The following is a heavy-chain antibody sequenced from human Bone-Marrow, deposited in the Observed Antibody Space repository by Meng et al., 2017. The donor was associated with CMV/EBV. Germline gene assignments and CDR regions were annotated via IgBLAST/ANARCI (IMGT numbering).Heavy chain of an antibody. V-gene: IGHV1-24*01. Sequence: QFQLVQHGTELKKPGASVKVSCKVSGYTLTELSMHWVRQAPGKGLEWMGGFDPEDGETIYAQKFQGRVTMTEDTSTDTAYMELSSLRSEDTAVYYCATGPPQYDFWSGYYRNFDYWGQGTLVTVSS. CDR2: FDPEDGET. CDR1: GYTLTELS. D-gene: IGHD3-3*01. J-gene: IGHJ4*02. CDR3: ATGPPQYDFWSGYYRNFDY.